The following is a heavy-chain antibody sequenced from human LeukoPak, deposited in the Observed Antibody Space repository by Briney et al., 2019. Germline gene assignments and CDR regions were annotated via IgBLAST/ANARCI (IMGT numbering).Heavy chain of an antibody. J-gene: IGHJ3*02. CDR1: GGTFSSYA. CDR2: IIPIFGTA. V-gene: IGHV1-69*06. D-gene: IGHD3-10*01. CDR3: AREVRGYYLPSHAFDI. Sequence: PSENVSCKASGGTFSSYAISWVRQAPGQGLEWMGGIIPIFGTANYAQKFQGSVTISADKSTSIAYMELSSLRSEDTAVYYCAREVRGYYLPSHAFDIWGQGTMVTVSS.